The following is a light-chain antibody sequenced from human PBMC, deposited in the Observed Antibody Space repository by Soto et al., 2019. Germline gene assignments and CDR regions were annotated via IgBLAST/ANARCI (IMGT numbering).Light chain of an antibody. CDR2: DAS. Sequence: DIHMTQSPSSLSASVGNRVTITCQASQDISNYLNWYEQKPGKAPKLLMYDASNLETGVPSRFSGSGSGTDFTFTISSLQPEDIETYYCQQYDNLPITFGQGTRLDIK. CDR1: QDISNY. V-gene: IGKV1-33*01. CDR3: QQYDNLPIT. J-gene: IGKJ5*01.